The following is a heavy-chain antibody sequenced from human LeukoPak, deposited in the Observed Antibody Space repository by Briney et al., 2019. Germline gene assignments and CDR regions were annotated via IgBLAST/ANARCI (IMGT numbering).Heavy chain of an antibody. CDR3: ARSVGDYGDYYYMDV. CDR2: MNPNSGNT. CDR1: GYTFTSYD. V-gene: IGHV1-8*01. D-gene: IGHD4-17*01. Sequence: ASVKVSCKASGYTFTSYDINWVRQATGQGLEWMGWMNPNSGNTGYAQKFQGRVTMTRNTSISTAYMELSSLRSEDTAVYYCARSVGDYGDYYYMDVWGKGTTVTVSS. J-gene: IGHJ6*03.